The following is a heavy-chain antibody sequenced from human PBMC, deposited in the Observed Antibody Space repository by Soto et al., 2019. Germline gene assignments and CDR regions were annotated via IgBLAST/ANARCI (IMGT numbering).Heavy chain of an antibody. Sequence: PGGSLRLSCAASVFTFSSYAMSWVRQAPGKGLEWVSAISGSGGSTYYADSVKGRFTISRDNSKNTLYLQMNSLRAEDTAVYYCAKGGSGSYEYYYYYGMDVWGQGTTVTVSS. D-gene: IGHD1-26*01. V-gene: IGHV3-23*01. J-gene: IGHJ6*02. CDR2: ISGSGGST. CDR1: VFTFSSYA. CDR3: AKGGSGSYEYYYYYGMDV.